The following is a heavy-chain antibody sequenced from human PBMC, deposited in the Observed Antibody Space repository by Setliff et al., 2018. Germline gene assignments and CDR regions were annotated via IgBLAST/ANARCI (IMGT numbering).Heavy chain of an antibody. CDR1: GDSISSRPFY. D-gene: IGHD3-3*01. Sequence: LSLTCTVSGDSISSRPFYWGWFRQPAGKELEWIGQIYTSWSTIYNPSLKSRVTILLDTSKNQFSLTLTSVTAADTAVYYCARVSGFSYMDVWGKGTTVTVSS. V-gene: IGHV4-61*09. CDR3: ARVSGFSYMDV. J-gene: IGHJ6*03. CDR2: IYTSWST.